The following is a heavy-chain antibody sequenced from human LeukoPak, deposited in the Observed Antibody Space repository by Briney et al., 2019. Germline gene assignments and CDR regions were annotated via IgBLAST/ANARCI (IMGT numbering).Heavy chain of an antibody. V-gene: IGHV4-4*02. Sequence: SETLSLTCGVSGGSVINTNWWTWVRQPPGKGLEWSGEVHLDGRTNYNPSLESRLTMSVDVSENQASLKLTSVTAADTAVYYCARGYGTFDFWGQGILVTVSS. D-gene: IGHD5-18*01. CDR3: ARGYGTFDF. CDR1: GGSVINTNW. J-gene: IGHJ4*02. CDR2: VHLDGRT.